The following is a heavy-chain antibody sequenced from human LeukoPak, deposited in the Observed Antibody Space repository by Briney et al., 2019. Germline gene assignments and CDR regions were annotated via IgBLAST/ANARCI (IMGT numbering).Heavy chain of an antibody. J-gene: IGHJ4*02. Sequence: ASVKVSCKASGYTLTGYYMHWVRQAPGQGLEWMGWINPNSCGTNYAQKFQGRVTMTRDTSTSTAYMELSRLRSDDTAVYYCARGLPNYGDYSLWGQGTLVTVSS. V-gene: IGHV1-2*02. CDR3: ARGLPNYGDYSL. CDR2: INPNSCGT. CDR1: GYTLTGYY. D-gene: IGHD4-17*01.